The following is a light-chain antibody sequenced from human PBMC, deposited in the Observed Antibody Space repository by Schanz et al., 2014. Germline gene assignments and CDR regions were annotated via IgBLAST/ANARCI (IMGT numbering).Light chain of an antibody. CDR3: QSYDSSLSVV. J-gene: IGLJ2*01. CDR1: SSDVGSTYL. CDR2: GGS. Sequence: QSALTQPASVSGSPGQSITISCTGTSSDVGSTYLVSWYQHHPGQAPKLMILGGSIRPSGVSSRFSGSKSANTASLTISGLQAEDEADYYCQSYDSSLSVVFGGGTKLTVL. V-gene: IGLV2-14*02.